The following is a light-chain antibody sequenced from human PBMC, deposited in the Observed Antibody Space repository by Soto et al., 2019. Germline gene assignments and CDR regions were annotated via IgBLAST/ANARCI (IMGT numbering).Light chain of an antibody. J-gene: IGKJ1*01. Sequence: DIQMTQSPSTLSATAGDRVTITCRASQSISAWLAWYQQKPGKAPNLLIYAASSLHSGVPSRFSGSGSGTDFTLTISSLQPEDVAAFFCQQSYSSWTFGQGTKVDIK. V-gene: IGKV1-39*01. CDR1: QSISAW. CDR3: QQSYSSWT. CDR2: AAS.